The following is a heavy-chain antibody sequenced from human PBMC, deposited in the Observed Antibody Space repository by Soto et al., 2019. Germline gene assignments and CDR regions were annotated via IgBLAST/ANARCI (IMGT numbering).Heavy chain of an antibody. D-gene: IGHD4-17*01. Sequence: EVQLVESGGGLVQPGRSLRLSCAASGFTFDDYAMHWVRQAPGKGLEWVSGISWNSGSIGYADSVKGRFTISRDNAKNSLYLQMNSLRAEDTALYYCAKGGGLYGDYGPLDWFDPWGQGTLVTVSS. CDR1: GFTFDDYA. CDR2: ISWNSGSI. J-gene: IGHJ5*02. V-gene: IGHV3-9*01. CDR3: AKGGGLYGDYGPLDWFDP.